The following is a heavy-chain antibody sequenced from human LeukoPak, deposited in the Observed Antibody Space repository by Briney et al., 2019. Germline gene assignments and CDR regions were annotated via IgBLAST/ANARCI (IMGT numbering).Heavy chain of an antibody. CDR1: GFTFDDYA. J-gene: IGHJ1*01. V-gene: IGHV3-9*01. D-gene: IGHD6-13*01. CDR2: ISWNSGTI. CDR3: ARGNSSSWYLYFQH. Sequence: GRSLRLSCAASGFTFDDYAMHWVRQAPGKGLEWVSGISWNSGTIGYADSVKGRFTISRDNAKNSLYLQMNSLRAEDTALYYCARGNSSSWYLYFQHWGQGTLVTVSS.